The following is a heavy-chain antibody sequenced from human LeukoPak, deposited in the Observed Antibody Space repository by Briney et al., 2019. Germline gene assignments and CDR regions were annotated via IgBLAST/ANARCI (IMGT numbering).Heavy chain of an antibody. CDR2: ISGSGGST. V-gene: IGHV3-23*01. CDR3: AKDGSAAVTGLFDY. J-gene: IGHJ4*02. D-gene: IGHD6-19*01. CDR1: GFTFSSYA. Sequence: PGGSLRLSCAASGFTFSSYAMSWVRQAPGKGLEWVSAISGSGGSTYYADPVKGRFTISRDNSKNTLYLQMNSLRAEDTAVYYCAKDGSAAVTGLFDYWGQGTLVTVSS.